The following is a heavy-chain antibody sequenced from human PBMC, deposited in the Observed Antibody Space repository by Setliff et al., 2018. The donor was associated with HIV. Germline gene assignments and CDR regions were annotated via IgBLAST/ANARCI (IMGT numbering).Heavy chain of an antibody. CDR3: ARDRCDSVKCYLYNWFDP. Sequence: SVKVSCKASGGTFSSYAISWVRQAPGQGLEWMGGIIPMFGTANYEQKFQGRFTITADESTSTAYMELSSLRSEDTAVYYCARDRCDSVKCYLYNWFDPWGQGTLVTVSS. D-gene: IGHD3-22*01. J-gene: IGHJ5*02. CDR1: GGTFSSYA. CDR2: IIPMFGTA. V-gene: IGHV1-69*13.